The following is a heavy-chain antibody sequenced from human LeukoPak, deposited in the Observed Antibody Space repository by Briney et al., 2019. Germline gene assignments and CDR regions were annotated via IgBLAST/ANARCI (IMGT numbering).Heavy chain of an antibody. Sequence: PGGSLRLSCAASGFTFSSYEMNWVRQAPGKGLEWVSYISSSSSYTNYADSVKGRFTISRDNAKNSLYLQMNGLRAEDTAVYYCARDEGPSDGDYGYYYYGMDVWGQGTTVTVSS. CDR1: GFTFSSYE. D-gene: IGHD4-17*01. CDR3: ARDEGPSDGDYGYYYYGMDV. CDR2: ISSSSSYT. J-gene: IGHJ6*02. V-gene: IGHV3-21*05.